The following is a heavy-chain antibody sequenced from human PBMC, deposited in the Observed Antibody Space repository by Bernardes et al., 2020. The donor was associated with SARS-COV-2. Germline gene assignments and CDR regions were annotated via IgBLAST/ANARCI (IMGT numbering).Heavy chain of an antibody. V-gene: IGHV1-24*01. J-gene: IGHJ2*01. CDR3: ATSFDVGAGLWYFDL. Sequence: ASVKVSCQVSVYTLPELSMHWVRQAPGKGLEWVGGFDPEDGETIYAQKFQGRVTMTEDTSTDTAYMELSSLRSEDTAVYYCATSFDVGAGLWYFDLWGRGTLVTVSS. CDR1: VYTLPELS. CDR2: FDPEDGET. D-gene: IGHD1-26*01.